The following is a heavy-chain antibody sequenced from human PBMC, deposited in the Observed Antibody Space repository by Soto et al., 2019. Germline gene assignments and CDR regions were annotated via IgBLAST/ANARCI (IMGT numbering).Heavy chain of an antibody. Sequence: EVQLVESGGGLVKPGGSLSLSCAASEFTFSSYSMNWVRQAPGKGLEWVSCISGVSTYKYYADSVKGRFTISRDNAKNSLFLQMNSLRAEDTAVYYCARGIYCSGGSCYLDVWGKGTTVTVSS. J-gene: IGHJ6*03. CDR3: ARGIYCSGGSCYLDV. CDR1: EFTFSSYS. D-gene: IGHD2-15*01. CDR2: ISGVSTYK. V-gene: IGHV3-21*01.